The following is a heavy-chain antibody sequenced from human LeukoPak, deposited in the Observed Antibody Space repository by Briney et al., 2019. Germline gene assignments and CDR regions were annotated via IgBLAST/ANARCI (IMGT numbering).Heavy chain of an antibody. D-gene: IGHD4-17*01. Sequence: SETLSLTCTVSGGSISSSSYYWGWIRQPPGKGLEWIGSIYYSGSTYYNPSLKSRVTISVDTSKNQFSLKLSSVTAADMAVYYCARHIGYGDSGIDPWGQGTLVTVSS. J-gene: IGHJ5*02. CDR2: IYYSGST. V-gene: IGHV4-39*01. CDR3: ARHIGYGDSGIDP. CDR1: GGSISSSSYY.